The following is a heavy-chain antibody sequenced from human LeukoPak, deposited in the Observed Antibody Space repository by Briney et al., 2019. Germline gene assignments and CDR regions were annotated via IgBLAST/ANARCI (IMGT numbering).Heavy chain of an antibody. CDR3: ARCPGDSSGWQKNYYYYGMDV. CDR2: IYYSGST. CDR1: GGSISSYY. J-gene: IGHJ6*02. Sequence: SETLSLTCTVSGGSISSYYWSWIRQPPGKGLEWIGYIYYSGSTNYNPSLKSRVTISVDTSKNQFSLKLSSVTAADTAVYYCARCPGDSSGWQKNYYYYGMDVWGQGTTVTVSS. D-gene: IGHD6-19*01. V-gene: IGHV4-59*01.